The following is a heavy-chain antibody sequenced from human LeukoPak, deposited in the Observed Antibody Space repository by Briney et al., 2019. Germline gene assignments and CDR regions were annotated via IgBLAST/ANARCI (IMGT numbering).Heavy chain of an antibody. CDR1: GDSASSNIAA. J-gene: IGHJ4*02. Sequence: SQSLSLTCALSGDSASSNIAAWNVSTHSPSGGLWWVGRTYYRSKWYNDYAVSVQIRISINPDTSKNPFSLQLNSVTPEDPAVYFCARDLYYYGSGSYYKPLDYWGQGTLVTVSS. CDR3: ARDLYYYGSGSYYKPLDY. D-gene: IGHD3-10*01. CDR2: TYYRSKWYN. V-gene: IGHV6-1*01.